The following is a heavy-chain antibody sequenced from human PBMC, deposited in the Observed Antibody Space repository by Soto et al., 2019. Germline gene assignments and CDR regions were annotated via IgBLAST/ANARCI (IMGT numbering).Heavy chain of an antibody. J-gene: IGHJ4*02. Sequence: SETLSLTCTFSGGSISSSSYYWGWIRQPPGKGLEWIGSIYYSGSTYYNPSLKSRVTISVDTSKNQFSLKLSSVTAADTAVYYCARGSGPMIEWHWGQGTLVTVSS. D-gene: IGHD3-22*01. V-gene: IGHV4-39*01. CDR1: GGSISSSSYY. CDR2: IYYSGST. CDR3: ARGSGPMIEWH.